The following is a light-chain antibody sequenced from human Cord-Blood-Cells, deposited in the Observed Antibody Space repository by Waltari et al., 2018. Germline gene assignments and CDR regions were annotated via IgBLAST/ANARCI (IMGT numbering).Light chain of an antibody. CDR1: SSAVGSFNL. V-gene: IGLV2-23*01. CDR3: CSYAGSVV. Sequence: QSALTQPASVSGSPGQSITISCTGPSSAVGSFNLVSWYQQHPGKAPKLMIYEGSKRPSGVSNRFSGSKSGNTASLTISGLQAEDEADYYCCSYAGSVVFGGGTKLTVL. J-gene: IGLJ2*01. CDR2: EGS.